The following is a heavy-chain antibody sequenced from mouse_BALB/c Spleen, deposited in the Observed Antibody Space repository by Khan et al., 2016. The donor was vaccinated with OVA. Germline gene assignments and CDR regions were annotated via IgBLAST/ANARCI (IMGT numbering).Heavy chain of an antibody. D-gene: IGHD2-14*01. CDR2: INTHSGVP. Sequence: QIQLVQSGPELKKPGETVRISCKASGYNFTTAGIQWVQKMPGKGLKWIGWINTHSGVPKYAEDFKGRVAFSLEISVNTAYLQITNLKNEDTATYFCAMRGAAYDRNDGGAMEYWGQGTSVTVSS. V-gene: IGHV9-4*02. J-gene: IGHJ4*01. CDR3: AMRGAAYDRNDGGAMEY. CDR1: GYNFTTAG.